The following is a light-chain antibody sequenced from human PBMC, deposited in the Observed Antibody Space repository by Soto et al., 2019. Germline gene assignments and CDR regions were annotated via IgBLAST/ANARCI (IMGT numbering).Light chain of an antibody. V-gene: IGLV1-47*01. J-gene: IGLJ3*02. Sequence: QSVLTKPPSASGTPGQRVTISCSGSSSNIGSNYVYWYQQFPGTAPKLLIYRNNQRPSGVPDRFSGSKSGTSASLAISGLRSEDEADYHCAAWDDSLSGWVFGGGTKLTVL. CDR1: SSNIGSNY. CDR3: AAWDDSLSGWV. CDR2: RNN.